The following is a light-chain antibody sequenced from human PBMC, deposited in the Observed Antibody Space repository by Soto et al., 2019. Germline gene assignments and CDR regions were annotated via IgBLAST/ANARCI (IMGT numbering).Light chain of an antibody. J-gene: IGKJ1*01. V-gene: IGKV2-30*01. CDR3: MQGAHLLWT. Sequence: VVMTQSPLSLPVTLGQPASIYCRSSQSLVYSDGNTYLNWFQQRPGQSPRRLIYKVSNRDSGVPDRFNGSGSGTVVTLKISRVEADDVGIYYCMQGAHLLWTFGEGTKVDI. CDR1: QSLVYSDGNTY. CDR2: KVS.